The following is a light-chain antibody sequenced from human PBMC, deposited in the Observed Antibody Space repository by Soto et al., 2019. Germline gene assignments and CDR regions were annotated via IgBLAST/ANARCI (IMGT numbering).Light chain of an antibody. V-gene: IGKV1-5*03. CDR2: KAS. CDR1: QTISSW. Sequence: DIQMTQSPSSVSASVGDRVTITFRASQTISSWLAWYQQKPGKAPKLLIYKASTLKSGVPSRFSGSGSGTEFTLTISSLQHEDFATYYCQHYNSYSEAFGQGTKVDIK. J-gene: IGKJ1*01. CDR3: QHYNSYSEA.